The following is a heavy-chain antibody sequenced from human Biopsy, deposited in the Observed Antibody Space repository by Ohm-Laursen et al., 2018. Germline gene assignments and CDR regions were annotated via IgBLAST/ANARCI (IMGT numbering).Heavy chain of an antibody. Sequence: SDTLSLTCAAFGKTFSDYQWSWIRQPPGKGLEWIGQINQAGTTNYNPSLKSRVSISADASKYEFSLRLTSMTAADTAVYLCGNEVHGRDYWGLGAQVTVSS. CDR2: INQAGTT. CDR1: GKTFSDYQ. CDR3: GNEVHGRDY. D-gene: IGHD2-15*01. V-gene: IGHV4-34*08. J-gene: IGHJ4*02.